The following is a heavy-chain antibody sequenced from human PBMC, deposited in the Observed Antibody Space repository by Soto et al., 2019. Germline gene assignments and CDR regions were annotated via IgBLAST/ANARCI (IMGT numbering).Heavy chain of an antibody. CDR3: ARDIGAYGMDV. Sequence: QVQLQESGPGLVKPSETLSLTCTVSGGSISSYYWSWIRQPPGKGLEWIGYIYYSGSTNYNPSLTSRVTISLDTSKTQFSLKLSSVTAADPAVYYCARDIGAYGMDVWGQGTTVTVSS. CDR1: GGSISSYY. V-gene: IGHV4-59*01. J-gene: IGHJ6*02. D-gene: IGHD3-10*01. CDR2: IYYSGST.